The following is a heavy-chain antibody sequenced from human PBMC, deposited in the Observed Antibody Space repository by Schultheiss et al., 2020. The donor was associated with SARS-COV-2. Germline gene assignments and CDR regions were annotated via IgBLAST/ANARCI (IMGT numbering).Heavy chain of an antibody. CDR1: GYSFTSYW. CDR3: ARSTPSIAARYYYYGMDV. CDR2: IYPGDSDT. Sequence: KVSCKGSGYSFTSYWIGWVRQMPGKGLEWMGIIYPGDSDTRYSPSFQGQVTISADKSISTAYLQWSSLKASDTAMYYCARSTPSIAARYYYYGMDVWGQGTTVTVSS. J-gene: IGHJ6*02. D-gene: IGHD6-6*01. V-gene: IGHV5-51*01.